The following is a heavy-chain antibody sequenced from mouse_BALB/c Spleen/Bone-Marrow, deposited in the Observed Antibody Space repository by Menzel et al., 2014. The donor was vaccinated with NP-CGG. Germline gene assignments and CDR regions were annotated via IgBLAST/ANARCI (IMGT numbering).Heavy chain of an antibody. D-gene: IGHD1-1*01. V-gene: IGHV14-3*02. Sequence: EVKLLESGAELVKPGASVKLSCTASGFNIKDTYMHWVKQRPEQGLEWIGRIDPANGNTKYDPEFQGKATITADTSSNTAYLQLSSLTSEDTAVYYCASYYYGSSSFAYWGQGTMVTVSA. CDR3: ASYYYGSSSFAY. CDR1: GFNIKDTY. CDR2: IDPANGNT. J-gene: IGHJ3*01.